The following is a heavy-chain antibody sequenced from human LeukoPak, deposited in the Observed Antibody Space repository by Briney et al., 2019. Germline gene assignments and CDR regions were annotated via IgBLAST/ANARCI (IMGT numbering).Heavy chain of an antibody. J-gene: IGHJ3*02. CDR3: TRDRSPGAFDI. Sequence: ASVKVSCKASGYTFTGYYMHWVRQAPGQGLEWMGWINPNSGGTNYAQKFQGRVTMTRDTSISTAYMELSRLRSDDTAVYYCTRDRSPGAFDIWGQGTMVAVSS. CDR1: GYTFTGYY. V-gene: IGHV1-2*02. CDR2: INPNSGGT.